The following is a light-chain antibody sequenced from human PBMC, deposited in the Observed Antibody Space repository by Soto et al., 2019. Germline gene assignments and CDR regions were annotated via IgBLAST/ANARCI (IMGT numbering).Light chain of an antibody. Sequence: AIRMTQSPSSFSASTGDRVTITCRASQGISSYLAWYQQKPGKAPKLLIYAASTLQSGVPSRFSGSGSGTDFTLTISCLQSDDFATYYCQHRVFGPGTKVDIK. V-gene: IGKV1-8*01. CDR2: AAS. CDR3: QHRV. J-gene: IGKJ3*01. CDR1: QGISSY.